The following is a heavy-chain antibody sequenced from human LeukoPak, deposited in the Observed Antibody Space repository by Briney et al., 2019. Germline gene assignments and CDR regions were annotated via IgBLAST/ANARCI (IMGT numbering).Heavy chain of an antibody. CDR3: AGVGGYYRVDY. J-gene: IGHJ4*02. D-gene: IGHD3-22*01. CDR2: IYYSGST. CDR1: GGSISSGGYY. Sequence: SETLSLTCTVSGGSISSGGYYWSWIRQHPGKGLEWIGYIYYSGSTYYNPSHKSRVTISVDTSKNQFSLKLSSVTAADTAVYYCAGVGGYYRVDYWGQGTLVTVSS. V-gene: IGHV4-31*03.